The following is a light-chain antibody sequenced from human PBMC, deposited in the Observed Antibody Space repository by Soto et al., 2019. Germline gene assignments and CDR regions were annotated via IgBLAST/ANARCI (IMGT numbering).Light chain of an antibody. J-gene: IGLJ2*01. CDR3: QSFDKYLSAVV. CDR1: SSDIGAGYR. Sequence: QYVLTQPPSVSGAPGEWVPISCTGSSSDIGAGYRVRWYQQVPGTAPKLLIYDNTNRPSGFSVRFSGSKSGTSAALAISGLQAEDEADYYCQSFDKYLSAVVFGGGTKLTVL. CDR2: DNT. V-gene: IGLV1-40*01.